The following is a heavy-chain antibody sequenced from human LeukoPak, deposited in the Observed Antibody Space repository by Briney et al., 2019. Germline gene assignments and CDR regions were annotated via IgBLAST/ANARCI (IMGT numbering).Heavy chain of an antibody. J-gene: IGHJ5*02. CDR2: IIPILGIA. D-gene: IGHD6-13*01. Sequence: SVKVSCKASGGTFSRYAISWVRQAPGQGLEWMGRIIPILGIANYAQKFQGRVTITADKSTSTAYMELSSLRSEDTAVYYCASLLYSRSPLDWFDPWGQGTLVTVSS. CDR3: ASLLYSRSPLDWFDP. CDR1: GGTFSRYA. V-gene: IGHV1-69*04.